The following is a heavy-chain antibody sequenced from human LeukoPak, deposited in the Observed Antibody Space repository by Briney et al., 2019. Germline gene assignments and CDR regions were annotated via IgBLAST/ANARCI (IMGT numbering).Heavy chain of an antibody. J-gene: IGHJ6*02. CDR1: GDSIISYY. D-gene: IGHD3-10*01. CDR3: ARHGSGSYTGTYYGMDV. V-gene: IGHV4-4*07. CDR2: IYTSGST. Sequence: PSETLSLTCTVSGDSIISYYWSWIRQPAGKGLEWIGHIYTSGSTNYNPSLKSRVTMSVDTSKNQFSLKLSSVTAADTAVYYCARHGSGSYTGTYYGMDVWGQGTTVTVSS.